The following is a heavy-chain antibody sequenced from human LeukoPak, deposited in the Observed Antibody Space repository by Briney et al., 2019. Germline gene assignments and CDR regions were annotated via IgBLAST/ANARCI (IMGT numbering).Heavy chain of an antibody. V-gene: IGHV3-21*01. CDR2: ISSGSSDI. J-gene: IGHJ4*02. Sequence: PGGSLRLSCAASGFTFSSYSMNWVRQAPGKGLEWVSCISSGSSDIYYADSVKGRLTISRDNAENSLYLHMNSLRPEDTAVYYCARGSYYFDYWVQATLVTVSS. CDR3: ARGSYYFDY. CDR1: GFTFSSYS.